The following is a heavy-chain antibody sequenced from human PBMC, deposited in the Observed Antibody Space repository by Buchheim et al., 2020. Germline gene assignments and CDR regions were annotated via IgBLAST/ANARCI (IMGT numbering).Heavy chain of an antibody. CDR3: ARGNGEGATHYYYYGMDV. D-gene: IGHD1-26*01. CDR2: INHSGST. Sequence: QVQLQQWGAGLLKPSETLSLTCAVYGGSFSGYYWSWIRQPPGKGLEWIGEINHSGSTHYNPSLKSRVTISVEPSKNQFSLKLSSVTAADTAVYYCARGNGEGATHYYYYGMDVWGQGTT. CDR1: GGSFSGYY. V-gene: IGHV4-34*01. J-gene: IGHJ6*02.